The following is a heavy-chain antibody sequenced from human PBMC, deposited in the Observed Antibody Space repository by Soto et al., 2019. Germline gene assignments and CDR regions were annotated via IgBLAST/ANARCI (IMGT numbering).Heavy chain of an antibody. CDR1: GGSVRSGGYY. D-gene: IGHD3-10*01. V-gene: IGHV4-61*08. CDR3: ARAECFGELLGLDV. J-gene: IGHJ6*02. CDR2: IYYSGST. Sequence: QVQLQESGPGLVKPSETLSLTCTVSGGSVRSGGYYWSWIRQPPGKGLEWIGYIYYSGSTNYNPSLKSRVAISVDTSKNQYSLKLSSVTAADTAVYYCARAECFGELLGLDVWGQGTTVTVAS.